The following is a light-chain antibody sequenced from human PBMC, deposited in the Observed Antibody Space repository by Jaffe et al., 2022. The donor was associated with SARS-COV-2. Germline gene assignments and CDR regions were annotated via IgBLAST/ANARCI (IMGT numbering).Light chain of an antibody. Sequence: QSALTQPPSASGSPGQSVTISCTGTSSDVGGYNYVSWYQQHPGKAPKLMIYEVTKRPSGVPDRFSGSKSGNTASLTVSGLRPEDEADYYCSSYAHTTKFVLFGGGTKLTVL. CDR1: SSDVGGYNY. J-gene: IGLJ2*01. CDR2: EVT. V-gene: IGLV2-8*01. CDR3: SSYAHTTKFVL.